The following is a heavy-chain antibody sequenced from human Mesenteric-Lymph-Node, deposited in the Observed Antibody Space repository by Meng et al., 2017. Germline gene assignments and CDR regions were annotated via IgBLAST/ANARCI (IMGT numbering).Heavy chain of an antibody. Sequence: SETLSLTCTVSGGSISSSSYYWGWIRQPPGKGLEWIGSMYYSGGASYNLSLKSRVTISLDTSKNQFSLNLSSVTAADTAVYYCVRGLPLFDLWGQGTLVTVSS. D-gene: IGHD2-15*01. J-gene: IGHJ4*02. CDR1: GGSISSSSYY. CDR2: MYYSGGA. V-gene: IGHV4-39*07. CDR3: VRGLPLFDL.